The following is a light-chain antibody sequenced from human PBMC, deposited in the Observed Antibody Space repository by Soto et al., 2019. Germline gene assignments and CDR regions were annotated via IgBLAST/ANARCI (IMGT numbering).Light chain of an antibody. Sequence: QSVLTQPPSVSGAPGQRVTISCTGSSSNIGAGYDVHWYQQLPGTAPKLLIYGNSNRPSGVPDRFSGSKSGTSASLAITGLQAEDEADYYCSSYTSITSFFGTGTKLTVL. CDR3: SSYTSITSF. V-gene: IGLV1-40*01. CDR1: SSNIGAGYD. CDR2: GNS. J-gene: IGLJ1*01.